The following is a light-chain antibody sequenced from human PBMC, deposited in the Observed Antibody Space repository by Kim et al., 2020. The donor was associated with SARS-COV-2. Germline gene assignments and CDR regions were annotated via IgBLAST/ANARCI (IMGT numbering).Light chain of an antibody. J-gene: IGLJ2*01. CDR1: NATIGAGYD. CDR2: GNS. CDR3: QSYDSSLSGVV. V-gene: IGLV1-40*01. Sequence: QGVTISGTGSNATIGAGYDIHWYQQLTGTAPTLLIYGNSNRPSGVPDRFSGSKSGTSASLAITGLQAEDEADYYCQSYDSSLSGVVFGGGTQLTVL.